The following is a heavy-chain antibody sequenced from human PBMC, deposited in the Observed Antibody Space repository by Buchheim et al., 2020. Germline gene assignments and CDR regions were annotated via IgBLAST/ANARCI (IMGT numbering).Heavy chain of an antibody. CDR2: ISRSGGVV. V-gene: IGHV3-48*03. J-gene: IGHJ4*02. CDR1: GFTFSNYE. Sequence: DVQLVESGGGLVQPGGSLRLSCAVSGFTFSNYEMNWVRQAPGKGLEWVSYISRSGGVVHYAESVKGRFTISRDNAENSLYLQLNSLRAEDTATYYCATGYTSGWHFDYWGQGTL. CDR3: ATGYTSGWHFDY. D-gene: IGHD6-19*01.